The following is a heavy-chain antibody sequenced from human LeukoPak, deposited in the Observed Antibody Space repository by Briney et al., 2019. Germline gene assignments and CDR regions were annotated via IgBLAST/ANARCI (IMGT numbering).Heavy chain of an antibody. V-gene: IGHV4-4*02. CDR3: ARHGGSGSYYNGYFDY. D-gene: IGHD3-10*01. Sequence: SETLSLTCAVSGGSISSSNWWSWVRQPPGKGLEWIGEIYHSGSTNYNPSLKSRVTISVDTSKNQFSLKLTSVTAADTAVYYCARHGGSGSYYNGYFDYWGQGTLVTVSS. CDR2: IYHSGST. CDR1: GGSISSSNW. J-gene: IGHJ4*02.